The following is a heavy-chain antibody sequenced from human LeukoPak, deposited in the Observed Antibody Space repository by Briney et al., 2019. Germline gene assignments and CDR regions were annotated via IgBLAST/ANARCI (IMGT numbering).Heavy chain of an antibody. V-gene: IGHV4-59*12. CDR3: AREKDTGSTHAKYRYDV. J-gene: IGHJ3*01. CDR2: IFGSGSS. Sequence: PSETLSLTCTVSGGSISDYYWSWIRQPPGKGLEWIGWIFGSGSSNYNPSLTSRLTISVDTSKNQFSLKLTSPTTADTAVYFCAREKDTGSTHAKYRYDVWGQGTMVTVSS. CDR1: GGSISDYY. D-gene: IGHD1-26*01.